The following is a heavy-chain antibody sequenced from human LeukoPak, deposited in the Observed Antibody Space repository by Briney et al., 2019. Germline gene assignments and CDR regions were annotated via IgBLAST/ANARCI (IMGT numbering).Heavy chain of an antibody. Sequence: GASVKVSCKASGYTFTGYYMHWVRQAPGQGLEWMGWINPNSGGTNYAQKLQGRVTMTTDTSTSTAYMELRSLRSDDTAVYYCARDARISVVVVAANPIDYWGQGTLVTVSS. D-gene: IGHD2-15*01. V-gene: IGHV1-2*02. CDR1: GYTFTGYY. J-gene: IGHJ4*02. CDR2: INPNSGGT. CDR3: ARDARISVVVVAANPIDY.